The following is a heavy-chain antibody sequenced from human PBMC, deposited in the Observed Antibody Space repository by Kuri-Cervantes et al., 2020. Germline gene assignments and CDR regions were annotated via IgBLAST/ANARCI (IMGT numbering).Heavy chain of an antibody. CDR1: GFTFSSYS. Sequence: GGSLRLSCAASGFTFSSYSMNWVRQAPGKGLEWVSSISSSSSYIYYADSVKGRFTISRDNAKNSLYLQMNSLRAEDTAVYYCARETHGYSRSPYFDYWGQGTLVTVSS. CDR3: ARETHGYSRSPYFDY. J-gene: IGHJ4*02. V-gene: IGHV3-21*01. D-gene: IGHD6-13*01. CDR2: ISSSSSYI.